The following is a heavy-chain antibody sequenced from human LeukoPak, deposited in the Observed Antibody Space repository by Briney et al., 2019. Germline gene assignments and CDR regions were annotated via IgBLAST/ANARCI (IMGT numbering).Heavy chain of an antibody. Sequence: SETLSLTCAVYGGSFSGYYWSWIRQPPGKGLEWIGEINHSGSTNYNPSLRSRVTISVDTSKNQFSLKLSSVTAADTAVYYCARAGYGDSPPNWGQGTLVTVSS. CDR1: GGSFSGYY. CDR2: INHSGST. CDR3: ARAGYGDSPPN. J-gene: IGHJ4*02. V-gene: IGHV4-34*01. D-gene: IGHD4-17*01.